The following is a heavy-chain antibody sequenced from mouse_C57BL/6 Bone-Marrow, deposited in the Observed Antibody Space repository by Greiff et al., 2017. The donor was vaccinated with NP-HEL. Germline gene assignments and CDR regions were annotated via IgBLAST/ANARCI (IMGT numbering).Heavy chain of an antibody. CDR2: ISSGGSYT. V-gene: IGHV5-6*02. J-gene: IGHJ3*01. CDR1: GFTFSSYG. Sequence: EVMLVESGGDLVKPEGSLKLSCAASGFTFSSYGMSWVRQTPDKRLEWVATISSGGSYTYYPDSVKGRFTISRDNAKNTLYLQMSSLKSEDTAMYYCARRDYDYDGAWFAYWGQGTLVTVSA. CDR3: ARRDYDYDGAWFAY. D-gene: IGHD2-4*01.